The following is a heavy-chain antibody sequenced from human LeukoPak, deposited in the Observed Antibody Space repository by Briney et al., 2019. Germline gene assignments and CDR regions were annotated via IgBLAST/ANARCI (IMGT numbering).Heavy chain of an antibody. Sequence: SETLSLTCAVYGGSFSGYYWSWIRQPPGKGLEWIGEINHSGSTNYNPSLKSRVTISVDTSKNQFPLKLSSVTAADTAVYYCASSGTIAVAGTLDYWGQGTLVTVSS. CDR1: GGSFSGYY. J-gene: IGHJ4*02. CDR3: ASSGTIAVAGTLDY. CDR2: INHSGST. V-gene: IGHV4-34*01. D-gene: IGHD6-19*01.